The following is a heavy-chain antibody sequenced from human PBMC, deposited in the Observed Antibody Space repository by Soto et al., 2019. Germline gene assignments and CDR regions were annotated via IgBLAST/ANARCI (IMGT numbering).Heavy chain of an antibody. D-gene: IGHD2-15*01. CDR3: ARVGYCSGGSCYSFIIKYYYYGMDV. V-gene: IGHV1-18*01. CDR1: GYTFTSYG. J-gene: IGHJ6*02. CDR2: ISAYNGNT. Sequence: GASVKVSCKASGYTFTSYGISWVRQAPGQGLEWMGWISAYNGNTNYAQKLQGRVTMTTDTSTSTAYMELRSLRSDDTAVYYCARVGYCSGGSCYSFIIKYYYYGMDVWGQGTTVTVSS.